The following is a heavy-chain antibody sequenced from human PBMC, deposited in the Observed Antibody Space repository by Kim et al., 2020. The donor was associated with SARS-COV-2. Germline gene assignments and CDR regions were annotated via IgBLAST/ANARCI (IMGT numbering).Heavy chain of an antibody. D-gene: IGHD3-22*01. V-gene: IGHV3-11*04. Sequence: SVKGRFTISRDNAKNSLYLQMNSLRAEDTAVYYCARFPPYYYDSSAHGDYWGQGTLVTVSS. CDR3: ARFPPYYYDSSAHGDY. J-gene: IGHJ4*02.